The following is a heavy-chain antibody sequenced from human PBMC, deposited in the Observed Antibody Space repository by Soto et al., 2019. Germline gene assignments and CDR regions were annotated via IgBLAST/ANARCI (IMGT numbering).Heavy chain of an antibody. CDR1: GGSISSYY. CDR2: IYYSGST. J-gene: IGHJ4*02. Sequence: SETLSLTCTVSGGSISSYYWSWIRQPPGKGLEWIGYIYYSGSTNYNPSLKSRVTISVDTSKNQFSLKLSSVTAADTAVYYCARQGGYCSGGSCYPKETFDYWGQGTLVTVSS. CDR3: ARQGGYCSGGSCYPKETFDY. V-gene: IGHV4-59*01. D-gene: IGHD2-15*01.